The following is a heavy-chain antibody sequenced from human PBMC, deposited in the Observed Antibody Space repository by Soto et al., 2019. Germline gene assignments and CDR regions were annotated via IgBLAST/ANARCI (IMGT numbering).Heavy chain of an antibody. J-gene: IGHJ6*02. CDR1: GYSFTSYW. CDR2: IDPSDSYT. CDR3: ARESSSSGGYCYYGMDV. Sequence: GESLKISCKGSGYSFTSYWISWVRQMPGKGLEWMGRIDPSDSYTNYSPSFQGHVTISADKSISTAYLQWSSLKASDTAMYYCARESSSSGGYCYYGMDVWGQGTTVTVSS. V-gene: IGHV5-10-1*01. D-gene: IGHD6-6*01.